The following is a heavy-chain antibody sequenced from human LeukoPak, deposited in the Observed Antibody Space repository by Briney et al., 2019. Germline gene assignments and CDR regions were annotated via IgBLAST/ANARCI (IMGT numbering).Heavy chain of an antibody. J-gene: IGHJ4*02. V-gene: IGHV3-30*02. CDR1: GFTFSGCG. CDR3: AKDPYSYGSYFDY. D-gene: IGHD5-18*01. CDR2: IWYGGRDK. Sequence: GGSLRLSCAASGFTFSGCGMHWVRQAPGKGLEWVAFIWYGGRDKYYADSVKGQFTISRDNSKNTLYLQMNSLRAENTAVYYRAKDPYSYGSYFDYWGQGTLVTVSS.